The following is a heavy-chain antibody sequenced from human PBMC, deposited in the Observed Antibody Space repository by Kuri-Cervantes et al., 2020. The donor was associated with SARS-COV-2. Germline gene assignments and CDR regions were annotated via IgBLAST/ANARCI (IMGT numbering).Heavy chain of an antibody. CDR2: IYYSGST. V-gene: IGHV4-39*07. J-gene: IGHJ5*02. D-gene: IGHD3-10*01. CDR3: ARRVTIIRGEDT. Sequence: GSLRLSCTVSGGSISSSSYYWGWIRQPPGKGLEWIGSIYYSGSTYYNPSLKSRVTISVDTSKNQFSLKLSSVTAADSAVYFCARRVTIIRGEDTWGPGSLVTVSS. CDR1: GGSISSSSYY.